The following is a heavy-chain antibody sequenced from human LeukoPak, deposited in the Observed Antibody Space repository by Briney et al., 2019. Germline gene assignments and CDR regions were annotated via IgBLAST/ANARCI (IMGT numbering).Heavy chain of an antibody. V-gene: IGHV4-39*01. D-gene: IGHD4-23*01. CDR1: GGSISSSSYY. CDR2: IYYSGST. CDR3: ARLGVGGNSGGYYYYYGMDV. J-gene: IGHJ6*02. Sequence: SETLSLTCTVSGGSISSSSYYWGWIRQPPGKGLEWIGSIYYSGSTYYNPSLKSRVTISVDTSKNRFSLKLSSVTAADTAVYYCARLGVGGNSGGYYYYYGMDVWGQGTTVTVSS.